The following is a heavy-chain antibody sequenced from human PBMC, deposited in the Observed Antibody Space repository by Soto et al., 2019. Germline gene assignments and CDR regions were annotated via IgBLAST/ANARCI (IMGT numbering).Heavy chain of an antibody. J-gene: IGHJ5*02. CDR3: ARDGGECSRTSCYNEIPPAWFGP. CDR1: GFTFSAYA. D-gene: IGHD2-2*02. CDR2: ISYDGSTK. Sequence: GSLRLSCAASGFTFSAYAMHWVRQAPGKGLEWLAVISYDGSTKFYADTVKGRFNISRGNSKNTLYLQMNSLRAEDSGIYYCARDGGECSRTSCYNEIPPAWFGPWGKGALVTVSS. V-gene: IGHV3-30-3*01.